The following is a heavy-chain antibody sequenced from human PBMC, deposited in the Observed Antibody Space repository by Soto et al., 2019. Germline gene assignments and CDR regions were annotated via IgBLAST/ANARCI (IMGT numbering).Heavy chain of an antibody. J-gene: IGHJ6*02. CDR2: IWYDGSNK. D-gene: IGHD5-18*01. V-gene: IGHV3-33*01. CDR1: GFTFSSYG. CDR3: ARAGRIQLWLLSNGMDV. Sequence: GGSLRLSCAASGFTFSSYGMHWVRQAPGKGLEWVAVIWYDGSNKYYADSVKGRFTISRDNSMNTLYLQMNSLRAEDTAVYYCARAGRIQLWLLSNGMDVWGQGTTVTVSS.